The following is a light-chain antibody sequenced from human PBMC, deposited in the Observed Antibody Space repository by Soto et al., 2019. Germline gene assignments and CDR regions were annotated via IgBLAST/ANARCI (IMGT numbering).Light chain of an antibody. CDR3: LQRKHWYT. Sequence: EIVLTQSPDTLPLSPGESATLSCRASQSISSSLDWFQHKPGQAPRLLIYDASNRAPGIPARFTGSGSGTDFTLTISSLEPEDFAVYYCLQRKHWYTFGQGTKLEIK. V-gene: IGKV3-11*01. CDR2: DAS. J-gene: IGKJ2*01. CDR1: QSISSS.